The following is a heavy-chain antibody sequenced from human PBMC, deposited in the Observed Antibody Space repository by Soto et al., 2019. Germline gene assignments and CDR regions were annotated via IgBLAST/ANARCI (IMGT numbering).Heavy chain of an antibody. V-gene: IGHV4-31*03. Sequence: SAETRSLTCTVSGCSISSGGYYWSWIRQHPGKGLEWIGYIYYSGSTYYNPSLKSRVTISVDTSKNQFSLKLSSVTAADTAVYYCARGRHDSSGYVGYWGRGTLVTVSS. CDR3: ARGRHDSSGYVGY. J-gene: IGHJ4*02. CDR2: IYYSGST. D-gene: IGHD3-22*01. CDR1: GCSISSGGYY.